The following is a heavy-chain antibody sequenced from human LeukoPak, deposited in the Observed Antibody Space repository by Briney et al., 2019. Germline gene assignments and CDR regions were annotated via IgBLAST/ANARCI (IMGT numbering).Heavy chain of an antibody. CDR1: GFTFSNNN. J-gene: IGHJ4*02. Sequence: PGGSLRLSCAASGFTFSNNNMIWVRQAPGKGLECISYITRSSSTIHYADSVKGRFNISRDNAKKSLYLQMNSLRADDTAVYYCARVWDGYSGEDYWGQGTLVTVSS. D-gene: IGHD5-18*01. CDR2: ITRSSSTI. V-gene: IGHV3-48*01. CDR3: ARVWDGYSGEDY.